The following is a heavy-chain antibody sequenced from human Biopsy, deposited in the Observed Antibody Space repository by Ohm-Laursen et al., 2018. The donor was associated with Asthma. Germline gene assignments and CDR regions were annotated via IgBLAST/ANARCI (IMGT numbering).Heavy chain of an antibody. J-gene: IGHJ5*02. CDR1: GGSIRSHD. CDR2: VSHTGST. D-gene: IGHD2-15*01. Sequence: TLSLTCTVSGGSIRSHDWTWIRLPPGKGLEYIGDVSHTGSTNYNPSLKSRVTMSLDTSENQFSLRLTSVTPADTAVYYCARLADCSGGACYSYGWFDPWGQGTRVTVSS. CDR3: ARLADCSGGACYSYGWFDP. V-gene: IGHV4-59*11.